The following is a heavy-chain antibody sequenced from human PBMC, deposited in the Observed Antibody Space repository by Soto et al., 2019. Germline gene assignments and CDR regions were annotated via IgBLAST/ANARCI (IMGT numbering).Heavy chain of an antibody. Sequence: ASVKVSCKASGYTFTGYYMHWVRQAPGQGLEWMGWINPNSGGTNYAQKFQGWVTMTRDTSISTAYMELSRLRSDDTAVYYCARGGGGSDYYGWEVRGKGTRVTVSS. J-gene: IGHJ6*04. CDR2: INPNSGGT. CDR1: GYTFTGYY. CDR3: ARGGGGSDYYGWEV. V-gene: IGHV1-2*04. D-gene: IGHD3-16*01.